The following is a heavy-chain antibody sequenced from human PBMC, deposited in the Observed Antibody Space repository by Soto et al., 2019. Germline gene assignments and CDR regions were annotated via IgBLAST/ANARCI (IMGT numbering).Heavy chain of an antibody. D-gene: IGHD3-10*01. J-gene: IGHJ4*02. V-gene: IGHV3-48*02. Sequence: EVQLVESGGGLVQPGGSLRLSCAASGFTFTTYSMNWVRQAPGKGLEWVSYISSSSSTTYYADYVKGRFTISRDHAKTSLYLQMNSLRDEDTAVYYCARDAGSWGYWGQGTLVTVSS. CDR3: ARDAGSWGY. CDR2: ISSSSSTT. CDR1: GFTFTTYS.